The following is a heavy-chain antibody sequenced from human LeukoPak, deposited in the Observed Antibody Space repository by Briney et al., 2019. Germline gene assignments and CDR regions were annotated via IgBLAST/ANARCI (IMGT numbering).Heavy chain of an antibody. Sequence: GGSLRLSCAASGFTFSSYWMSWVRQAPGKGLEGVANIKQDGSEKYYVDSVKGRFTISRDNDKNSLYLQMNSLRAEDTAVYYCARQNYCSSTSCYAFDYWGQGTLVTVSS. D-gene: IGHD2-2*01. J-gene: IGHJ4*02. V-gene: IGHV3-7*01. CDR3: ARQNYCSSTSCYAFDY. CDR1: GFTFSSYW. CDR2: IKQDGSEK.